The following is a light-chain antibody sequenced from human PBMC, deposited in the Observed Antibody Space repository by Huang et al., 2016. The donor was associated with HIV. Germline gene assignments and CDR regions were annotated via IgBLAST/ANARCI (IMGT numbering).Light chain of an antibody. J-gene: IGKJ2*01. CDR3: QQYNNWPRT. CDR2: GAS. V-gene: IGKV3-15*01. Sequence: ERVMTQSPATLSVSLGETATLPCRASQYVSSNLAWYQQKPGQAPRLLIYGASTRVTDIPARFSGSGSGIEFTLTISTLQSEDFAVYYCQQYNNWPRTFGQGTKLEIK. CDR1: QYVSSN.